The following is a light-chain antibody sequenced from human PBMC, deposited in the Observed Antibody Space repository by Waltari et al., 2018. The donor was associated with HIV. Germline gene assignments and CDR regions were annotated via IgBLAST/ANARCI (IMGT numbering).Light chain of an antibody. CDR3: AAWDDSLNGNV. CDR1: SSNTGTNT. V-gene: IGLV1-44*01. CDR2: TNN. Sequence: QSVLTQPPSASGTPGQRVTISCSGSSSNTGTNTVNWYQQRPGTAPKLLIYTNNQRPSGVPDRFSGSKSGTSASLAISGLQSEDEADYYCAAWDDSLNGNVFGPGTKVTVL. J-gene: IGLJ1*01.